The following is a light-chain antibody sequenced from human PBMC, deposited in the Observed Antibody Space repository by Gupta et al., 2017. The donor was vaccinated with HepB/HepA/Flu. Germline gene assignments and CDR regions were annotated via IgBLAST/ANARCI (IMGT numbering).Light chain of an antibody. CDR3: QSADSSGTYV. J-gene: IGLJ1*01. Sequence: YELTQPPPVSVSPGQTARITCSGDALPKQYAYWYQQKPGQAPVLVIYKDSERPSGIPERFSGSSSGTTVTLTISGVQAEDEADYYCQSADSSGTYVFGTGTKVTVL. V-gene: IGLV3-25*03. CDR1: ALPKQY. CDR2: KDS.